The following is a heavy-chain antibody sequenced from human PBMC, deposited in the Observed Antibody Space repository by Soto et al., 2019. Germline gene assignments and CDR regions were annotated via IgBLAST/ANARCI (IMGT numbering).Heavy chain of an antibody. CDR2: IKQDGSEK. CDR1: GFTFSSYW. V-gene: IGHV3-7*03. D-gene: IGHD6-13*01. Sequence: EVQLVESGGGLVQPGGSLRLSCAASGFTFSSYWMSWVRQAPGKGRERVANIKQDGSEKYYVDSVKGRFTISRDNAKNSLYLEMNSRRAADTAVYYCARDVVPRGIAAAGRLYGMDVWGQGTTVTVSS. CDR3: ARDVVPRGIAAAGRLYGMDV. J-gene: IGHJ6*02.